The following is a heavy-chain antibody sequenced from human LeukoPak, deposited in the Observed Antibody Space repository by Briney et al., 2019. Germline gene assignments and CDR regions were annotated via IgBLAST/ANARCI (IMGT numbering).Heavy chain of an antibody. V-gene: IGHV4-4*07. CDR2: IYTSGST. Sequence: SATLSLTCTVSGGSISNYYCSWIRQPAGKGLEWIGRIYTSGSTNHNPSLKSRITMSVDTSKNQFSLKLTSVTAADTAVYYCARDYCTNDVCRQIDSWGQGTLVTVSS. CDR3: ARDYCTNDVCRQIDS. J-gene: IGHJ4*02. D-gene: IGHD2-8*01. CDR1: GGSISNYY.